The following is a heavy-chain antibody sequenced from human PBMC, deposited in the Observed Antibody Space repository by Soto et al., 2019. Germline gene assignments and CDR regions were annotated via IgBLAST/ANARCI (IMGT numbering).Heavy chain of an antibody. CDR2: MNPNSGNT. V-gene: IGHV1-8*01. Sequence: ASVKVSCKASGYTFTSYYINWVRQATGQGLEWMGWMNPNSGNTGYAQKFQGRVTMTRNTSISTAYMELSSLRSEDTAVYYCARRRPPLYSSGYYYGMDVWGQGTTVTVSS. D-gene: IGHD6-19*01. J-gene: IGHJ6*02. CDR1: GYTFTSYY. CDR3: ARRRPPLYSSGYYYGMDV.